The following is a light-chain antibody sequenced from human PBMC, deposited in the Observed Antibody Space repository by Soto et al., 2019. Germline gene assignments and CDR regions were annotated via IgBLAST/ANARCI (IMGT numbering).Light chain of an antibody. CDR3: QQYNIWRSIS. Sequence: EIVMTQSPATLSVPPGERATLSCRASQSISNKLAWYQHKPGQAPRLLIYDTSTRVAGIPARFTGSGSGTDFTLTISSLQSEDFAVYYCQQYNIWRSISFGQGTRLESK. CDR2: DTS. J-gene: IGKJ5*01. V-gene: IGKV3-15*01. CDR1: QSISNK.